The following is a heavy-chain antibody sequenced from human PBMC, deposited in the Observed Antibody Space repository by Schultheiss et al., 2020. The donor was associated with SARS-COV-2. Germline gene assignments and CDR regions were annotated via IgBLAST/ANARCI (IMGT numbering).Heavy chain of an antibody. D-gene: IGHD3-22*01. Sequence: GGSLRLSCTASGFTFGDYAMHWVRQAPGKGLEWVSGISWNSGSIGYADSVKGRFTISRDNAKNSLYLQMNSLRADDTAVYFCAKWGYSSGYYTYYYGLDVWGQGTTVTVSS. J-gene: IGHJ6*02. CDR1: GFTFGDYA. CDR3: AKWGYSSGYYTYYYGLDV. CDR2: ISWNSGSI. V-gene: IGHV3-9*01.